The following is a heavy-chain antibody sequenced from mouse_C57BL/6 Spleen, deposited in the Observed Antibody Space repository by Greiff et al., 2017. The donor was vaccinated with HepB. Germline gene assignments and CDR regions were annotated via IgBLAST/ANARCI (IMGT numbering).Heavy chain of an antibody. V-gene: IGHV5-17*01. D-gene: IGHD2-3*01. CDR1: GFTFSDYG. CDR2: ISSGSSTI. J-gene: IGHJ2*01. Sequence: EVHLVESGGGLVKPGGSLKLSCAASGFTFSDYGMHWVRQAPEKGLEWVAYISSGSSTIYYADTVKGRFTISRDNAKNTLFLQMTSLRSEDTAMYYCARGDDGYYDYFDYWGQGTTLTVSS. CDR3: ARGDDGYYDYFDY.